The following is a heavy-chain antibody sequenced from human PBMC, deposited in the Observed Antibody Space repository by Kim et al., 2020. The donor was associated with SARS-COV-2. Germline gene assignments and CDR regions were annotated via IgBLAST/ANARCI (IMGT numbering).Heavy chain of an antibody. J-gene: IGHJ6*02. D-gene: IGHD2-15*01. CDR1: GYTFTSYD. Sequence: ASVKVSCKASGYTFTSYDINWVRQATGQGLEWMGWMNPNSGNTGYAQKFQGRVTMTRNTSISTAYMELSSLRSEDRAVYYCARLRYCSGGSCYFSQLLQYYYYGMDVWGQETTVTVSS. CDR2: MNPNSGNT. V-gene: IGHV1-8*01. CDR3: ARLRYCSGGSCYFSQLLQYYYYGMDV.